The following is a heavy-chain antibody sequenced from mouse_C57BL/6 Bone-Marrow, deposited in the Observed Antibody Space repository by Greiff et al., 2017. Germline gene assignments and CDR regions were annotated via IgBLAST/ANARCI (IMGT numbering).Heavy chain of an antibody. CDR3: ARTGIYYGSSVAFAY. D-gene: IGHD2-1*01. J-gene: IGHJ3*01. V-gene: IGHV1-81*01. Sequence: VKLQESGAELARPGASVKLSCKASGYTFTSYGIRWVKQTPGQGLEWIGEIYPRSGNTYYNEQFKGKATLTADKSSSTAYMELRSLTSADSAVSFYARTGIYYGSSVAFAYWGQGTLVTVSA. CDR1: GYTFTSYG. CDR2: IYPRSGNT.